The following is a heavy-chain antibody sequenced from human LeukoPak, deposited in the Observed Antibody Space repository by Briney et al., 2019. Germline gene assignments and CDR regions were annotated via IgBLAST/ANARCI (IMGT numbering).Heavy chain of an antibody. J-gene: IGHJ4*02. CDR3: ARDCSSTSCYMI. V-gene: IGHV3-53*05. Sequence: GGSLRLSCGASGITVSSNYMGWVRQAPGKGLEWVSVIYSGGSTYYADSVKGRFTISRDNSKNTLYLQMNSLRAEDTAVYYCARDCSSTSCYMIWGQGTLVTVSS. CDR2: IYSGGST. CDR1: GITVSSNY. D-gene: IGHD2-2*02.